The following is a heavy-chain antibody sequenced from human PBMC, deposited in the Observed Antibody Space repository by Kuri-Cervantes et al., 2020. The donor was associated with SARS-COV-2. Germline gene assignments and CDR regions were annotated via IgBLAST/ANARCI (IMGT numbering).Heavy chain of an antibody. V-gene: IGHV3-30-3*01. CDR2: ISYDGSNK. CDR3: ARDNTYYDSSGYYYYYYYGVDV. CDR1: GFTFSSYA. D-gene: IGHD3-22*01. J-gene: IGHJ6*02. Sequence: GESLKISCAASGFTFSSYAMHWVRQAPGKGLEWVALISYDGSNKYYADSVKGRFTISRDNSKNTLYPQMNSLTAEDPAVYFCARDNTYYDSSGYYYYYYYGVDVWGQGTTVTVSS.